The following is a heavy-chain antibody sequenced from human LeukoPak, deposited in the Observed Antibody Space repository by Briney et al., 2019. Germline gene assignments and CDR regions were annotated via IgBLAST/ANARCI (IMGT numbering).Heavy chain of an antibody. Sequence: GGSLTLSCAASGFIFSSYGMYWVRQAPGKGLEWVAVIWHDGSNKYYGDSVKGRFTISRDNSKNTLYLQMNSLRAEDTAVYYCARVKVGTTNRFDYWGQGTLVTVSS. CDR3: ARVKVGTTNRFDY. CDR2: IWHDGSNK. D-gene: IGHD1-26*01. V-gene: IGHV3-33*07. CDR1: GFIFSSYG. J-gene: IGHJ4*02.